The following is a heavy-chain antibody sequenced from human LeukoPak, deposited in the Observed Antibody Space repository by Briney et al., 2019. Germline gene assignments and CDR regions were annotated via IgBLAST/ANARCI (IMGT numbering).Heavy chain of an antibody. CDR3: ARDWYYYDSSGYYYFDY. V-gene: IGHV6-1*01. J-gene: IGHJ4*02. CDR2: TYYRSKWYN. D-gene: IGHD3-22*01. Sequence: SHTLSLTCAISGDSVSSNNAAWNWIRQSPSRGLEWLGRTYYRSKWYNDYAVSMKSRITINPDTSKNQFSLQLNSVTPEDTAVYYCARDWYYYDSSGYYYFDYWGQGTLVTVSS. CDR1: GDSVSSNNAA.